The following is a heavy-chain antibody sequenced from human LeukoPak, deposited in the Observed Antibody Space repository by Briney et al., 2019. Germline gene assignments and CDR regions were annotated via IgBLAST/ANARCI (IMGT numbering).Heavy chain of an antibody. V-gene: IGHV3-23*01. CDR1: GFTFSNYA. CDR2: ISGSGDST. D-gene: IGHD3-9*01. J-gene: IGHJ4*02. CDR3: ARRSGAYYDILSQYYFDY. Sequence: GGSLRLSCAASGFTFSNYAVSWVRQAPGKGLECVSVISGSGDSTYYADSVKGRFTISRDNSKNTLYLQMNSLRAEDTAVYYCARRSGAYYDILSQYYFDYWGQGTLVTVSS.